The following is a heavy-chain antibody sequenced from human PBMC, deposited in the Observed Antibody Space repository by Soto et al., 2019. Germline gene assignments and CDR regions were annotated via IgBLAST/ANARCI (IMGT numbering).Heavy chain of an antibody. CDR3: ASSAYSSSWYTATDSYYFDY. V-gene: IGHV1-3*01. J-gene: IGHJ4*02. CDR2: INAGNGNT. CDR1: GYTFTSYA. Sequence: ASVKVSCKASGYTFTSYAMHWVRQAPGQRLEWMGWINAGNGNTKYSQKFQGRVTITRDTSASTAYMELSSLRSEDTAVYYCASSAYSSSWYTATDSYYFDYWGQGTLVTVYS. D-gene: IGHD6-13*01.